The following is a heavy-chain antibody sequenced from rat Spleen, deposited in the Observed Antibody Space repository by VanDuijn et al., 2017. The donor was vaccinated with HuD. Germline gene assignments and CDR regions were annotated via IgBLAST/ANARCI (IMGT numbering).Heavy chain of an antibody. CDR1: GFTFSDCY. Sequence: EVQLVESDGGLVQPGRSLRLSCATSGFTFSDCYMAWVRQAPTKGLEWVATISYDGSSTYYRDSVKGRFTISRDNAKTTLYLQMNSLRSEDTATYYCTRHNWELPFAYWGQGTLVTVSS. D-gene: IGHD5-1*01. CDR2: ISYDGSST. J-gene: IGHJ3*01. CDR3: TRHNWELPFAY. V-gene: IGHV5-29*01.